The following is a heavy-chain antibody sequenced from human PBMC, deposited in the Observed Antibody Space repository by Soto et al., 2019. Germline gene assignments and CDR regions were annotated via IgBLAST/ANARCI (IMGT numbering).Heavy chain of an antibody. Sequence: ASVKVSCKASGFTFINSAIQWARQARGQRLEWMGWIVVGSGHINYAQKFQERLRITRDMSTSTDYMELSSLTLEDTAVYYCAAVQGGGATFHFWGPGTLVTVSS. D-gene: IGHD1-26*01. CDR1: GFTFINSA. CDR2: IVVGSGHI. CDR3: AAVQGGGATFHF. V-gene: IGHV1-58*02. J-gene: IGHJ4*02.